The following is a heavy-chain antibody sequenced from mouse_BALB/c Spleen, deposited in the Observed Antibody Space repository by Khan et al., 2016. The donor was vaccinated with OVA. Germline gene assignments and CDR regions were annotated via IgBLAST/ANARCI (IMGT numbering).Heavy chain of an antibody. D-gene: IGHD4-1*01. V-gene: IGHV6-6*02. CDR1: GFTFSNYW. CDR2: IRLKSNNYAT. CDR3: TPLTGTDFDY. J-gene: IGHJ2*01. Sequence: EVKLEVSGGGLVQPGGSMKLSCVASGFTFSNYWMNWVRQSPEKGLEWVAEIRLKSNNYATHYAESVKGRFTISRDDSESSVYLQMNNLRAEDTGIYYGTPLTGTDFDYWGQGTTLTVSS.